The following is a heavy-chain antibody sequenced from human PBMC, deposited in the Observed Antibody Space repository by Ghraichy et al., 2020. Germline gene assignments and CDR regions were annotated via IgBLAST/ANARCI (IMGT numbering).Heavy chain of an antibody. D-gene: IGHD2-2*01. CDR1: GGTFSSYA. Sequence: SVKVSCKASGGTFSSYAISWVRQAPGQGLEWMGGIIPIFGTANYAQKFQGRVTITADESTSTAYMELSSLRSEDTAVYYCATGVVVVPAAPEDGEGDYYYYGMDVWGQGTTVTVSS. J-gene: IGHJ6*02. V-gene: IGHV1-69*13. CDR3: ATGVVVVPAAPEDGEGDYYYYGMDV. CDR2: IIPIFGTA.